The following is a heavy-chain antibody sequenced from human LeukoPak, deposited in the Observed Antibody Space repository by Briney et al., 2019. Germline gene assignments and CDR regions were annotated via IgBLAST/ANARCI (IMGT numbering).Heavy chain of an antibody. CDR3: ARSSWSYYWFDP. Sequence: SVKVSCKASGGTFSSYAISWVRQAPGQGLEWIGGIIPIFGTANYAQKFQGRVTITADESTSTAYMELSSLRSEDTAVYYCARSSWSYYWFDPWGQGTLVTVSS. J-gene: IGHJ5*02. D-gene: IGHD1-26*01. V-gene: IGHV1-69*13. CDR1: GGTFSSYA. CDR2: IIPIFGTA.